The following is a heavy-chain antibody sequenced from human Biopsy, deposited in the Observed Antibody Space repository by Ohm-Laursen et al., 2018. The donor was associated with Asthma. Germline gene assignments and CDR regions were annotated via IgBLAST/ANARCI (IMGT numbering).Heavy chain of an antibody. Sequence: SSVKVSCKASGVNFPNNDITWVRQAPGQGLEWMGGIIPIFGTTNYAQKFKGRVTITADESSSTAYMELSSLRSEDTTVYYCASETGHSYGSGSEYYFDYWGLGTLVTVSS. J-gene: IGHJ4*02. CDR3: ASETGHSYGSGSEYYFDY. CDR1: GVNFPNND. D-gene: IGHD3-10*01. CDR2: IIPIFGTT. V-gene: IGHV1-69*01.